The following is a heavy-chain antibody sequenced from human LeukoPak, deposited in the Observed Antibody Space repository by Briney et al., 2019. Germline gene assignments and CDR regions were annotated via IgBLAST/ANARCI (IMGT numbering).Heavy chain of an antibody. CDR2: IWYDGSYQ. Sequence: QPGRSLTLSCAASGFSFNEYGMHWVRQAPGKGLEWVGVIWYDGSYQHYADSVKGRFTISRDNTKNTLYLHMSSLRAEDTAVYYCAKGQNPRWLQMGGPWGQGTLVTVSS. V-gene: IGHV3-33*06. J-gene: IGHJ5*02. CDR1: GFSFNEYG. CDR3: AKGQNPRWLQMGGP. D-gene: IGHD5-24*01.